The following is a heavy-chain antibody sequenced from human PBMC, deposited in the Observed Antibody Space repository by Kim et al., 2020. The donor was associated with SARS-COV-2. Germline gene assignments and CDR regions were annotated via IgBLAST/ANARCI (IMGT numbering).Heavy chain of an antibody. CDR1: GYTFTSYG. CDR3: ASSQRDSNRLYYYYGMDV. CDR2: ISAYNGNT. J-gene: IGHJ6*02. Sequence: ASVKVSCKASGYTFTSYGISWVRQAPGQGLEWMGWISAYNGNTNYAQKLQGRVTMTTDTSTSTAYMELRSLRSDDTAVYYCASSQRDSNRLYYYYGMDVWGQGTTVTVSS. V-gene: IGHV1-18*01. D-gene: IGHD4-4*01.